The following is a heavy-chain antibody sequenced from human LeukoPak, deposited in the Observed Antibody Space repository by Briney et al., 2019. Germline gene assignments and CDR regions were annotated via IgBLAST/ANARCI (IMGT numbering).Heavy chain of an antibody. CDR3: ARQGGSYYSWFDS. Sequence: GESLKISCKASGYSFTSYWIAWVRQMPGKGLEWMGIIYPGDSDTRYSPSFQGQVTISADKSISTAYLQWSSLKASDTAMYYCARQGGSYYSWFDSWGQGTLVTVSS. D-gene: IGHD1-26*01. J-gene: IGHJ5*01. CDR1: GYSFTSYW. V-gene: IGHV5-51*01. CDR2: IYPGDSDT.